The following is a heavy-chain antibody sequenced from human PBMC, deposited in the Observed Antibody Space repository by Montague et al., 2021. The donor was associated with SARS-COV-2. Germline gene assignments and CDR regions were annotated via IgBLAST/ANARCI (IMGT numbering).Heavy chain of an antibody. CDR1: GGSISRYY. CDR2: ISESGSP. CDR3: ARHRIYLGESW. J-gene: IGHJ4*02. V-gene: IGHV4-59*08. D-gene: IGHD3-16*01. Sequence: SETLSLTCTVSGGSISRYYWSWIRQSPGPGLEWISNISESGSPNYNPSLCIRGTVSVDTSKSQISLKLTSVTAADTALYYCARHRIYLGESWWGEGTLVTVSS.